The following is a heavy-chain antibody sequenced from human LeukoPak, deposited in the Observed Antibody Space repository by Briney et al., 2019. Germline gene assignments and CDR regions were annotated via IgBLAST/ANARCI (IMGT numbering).Heavy chain of an antibody. CDR1: GFTFSSYA. D-gene: IGHD1-26*01. Sequence: GRSLRLSCAASGFTFSSYAMHWVRQAPGKGLEWVAVISYDGSNKYYADSVKGRFTISRDNSKTTLYLQMNSLRAEDTAVYYCARDRGVGAISPINWFDAWGQGTLVTVYS. V-gene: IGHV3-30-3*01. CDR2: ISYDGSNK. CDR3: ARDRGVGAISPINWFDA. J-gene: IGHJ5*02.